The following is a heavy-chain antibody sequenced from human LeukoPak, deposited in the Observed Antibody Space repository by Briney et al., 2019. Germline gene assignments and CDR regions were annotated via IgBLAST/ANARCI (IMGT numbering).Heavy chain of an antibody. CDR2: IKPNSGGT. CDR3: ARVDYYGSGSYEFDY. J-gene: IGHJ4*02. CDR1: GYIFTGYY. Sequence: ASVKVSCKASGYIFTGYYMHWVRQAPGQGLEWMGWIKPNSGGTKYAQKFQGRVTMTRDTSISTAYMELSRLRSDDTAVYYCARVDYYGSGSYEFDYWGQGTLVTVSS. D-gene: IGHD3-10*01. V-gene: IGHV1-2*02.